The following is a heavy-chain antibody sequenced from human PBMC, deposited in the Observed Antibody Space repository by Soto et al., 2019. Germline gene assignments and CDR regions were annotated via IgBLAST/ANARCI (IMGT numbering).Heavy chain of an antibody. CDR1: GGTFSSYT. V-gene: IGHV1-69*04. J-gene: IGHJ6*03. CDR3: AREKQTDYYYYYYMDV. CDR2: IIPTLGIA. Sequence: GASVKVSCKASGGTFSSYTISWVRQAPGQGLEWMGRIIPTLGIANYAQKFQGRVTITADKSTSTAYMELSSLRSEDTAVYYCAREKQTDYYYYYYMDVWGKGTTVTVSS.